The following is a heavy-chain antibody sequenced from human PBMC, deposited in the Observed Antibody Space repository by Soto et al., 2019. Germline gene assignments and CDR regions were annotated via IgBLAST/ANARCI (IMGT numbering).Heavy chain of an antibody. V-gene: IGHV1-69*13. D-gene: IGHD2-2*01. CDR3: GRDLYQSVFYYGMDV. CDR1: GGTFSSYA. Sequence: SVKVSCKASGGTFSSYAISWVRQASGQGLEWMGGIIPIFGTANYAQKFQGRVTITADESTSTAYMELSSLRSDYTAVYYCGRDLYQSVFYYGMDVWGQGTTVTVSS. J-gene: IGHJ6*02. CDR2: IIPIFGTA.